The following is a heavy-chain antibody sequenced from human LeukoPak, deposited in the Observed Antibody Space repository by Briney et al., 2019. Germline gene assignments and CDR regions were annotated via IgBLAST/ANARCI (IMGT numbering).Heavy chain of an antibody. CDR2: VDPEDGKT. Sequence: ASVKVSCKASGYSFIDYKIHWVHQAPGKGLEWVGRVDPEDGKTIFAEKFQGRVTMNADTSTETAYMELSGLRSEDTAVYYCATEGTHFYDSYPWGQGTLVTVAS. CDR1: GYSFIDYK. J-gene: IGHJ5*02. D-gene: IGHD3-22*01. V-gene: IGHV1-69-2*01. CDR3: ATEGTHFYDSYP.